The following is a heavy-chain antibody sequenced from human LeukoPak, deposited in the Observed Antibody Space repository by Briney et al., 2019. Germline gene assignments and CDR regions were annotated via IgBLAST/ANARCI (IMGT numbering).Heavy chain of an antibody. Sequence: GGSLRLSCTASDFTFSSNWMYWVRQAPGKGLGWVSRISSDGSYTSYADSVKGRFTISRDNAKNTLYLQMNNLRPEDTAVYYCGRGFGTTWGQGTLVSVSS. J-gene: IGHJ4*02. CDR2: ISSDGSYT. D-gene: IGHD1-1*01. CDR1: DFTFSSNW. CDR3: GRGFGTT. V-gene: IGHV3-74*01.